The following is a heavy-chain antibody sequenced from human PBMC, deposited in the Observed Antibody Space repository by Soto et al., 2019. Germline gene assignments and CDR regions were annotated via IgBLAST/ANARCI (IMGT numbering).Heavy chain of an antibody. D-gene: IGHD4-17*01. Sequence: QVQLQESGPGLLKPSQTLSLTCTVSGDSISRGGYYWSWIRQHPGKGLEWIGYIFYSGTTYYNPSLKGRISISVDTSENHFSLSLTSVTAADTAVYYCARVQPYDYGANSGWLDPWGQGTLVTVSS. CDR3: ARVQPYDYGANSGWLDP. J-gene: IGHJ5*02. V-gene: IGHV4-31*03. CDR2: IFYSGTT. CDR1: GDSISRGGYY.